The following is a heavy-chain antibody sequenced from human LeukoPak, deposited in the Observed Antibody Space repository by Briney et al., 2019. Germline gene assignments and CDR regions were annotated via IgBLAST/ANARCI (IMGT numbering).Heavy chain of an antibody. CDR1: GYTFTSYG. J-gene: IGHJ4*02. CDR2: ISAYNGST. D-gene: IGHD4-23*01. Sequence: ASVKVSCKASGYTFTSYGISWVLQAPGQGLEWMGWISAYNGSTNYAQKLQGRVTMTKDTSTSTAYMELRSLRSDDTAVYYCARSGPAVVSLYYFDYWGQGTLVTVSS. V-gene: IGHV1-18*01. CDR3: ARSGPAVVSLYYFDY.